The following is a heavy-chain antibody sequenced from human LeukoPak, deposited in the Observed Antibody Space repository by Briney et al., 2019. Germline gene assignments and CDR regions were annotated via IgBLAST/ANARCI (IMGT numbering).Heavy chain of an antibody. CDR2: ISSSSSTI. V-gene: IGHV3-48*03. CDR3: ATGGGPGWFGELFRGYFFDY. J-gene: IGHJ4*02. D-gene: IGHD3-10*01. CDR1: GFTFRSYE. Sequence: GGSLRLSCAASGFTFRSYEMNWVRQAPGKGLEWASYISSSSSTIYYSDSLKGRFTISRDNAKNSLYLQMNSLRAEDTAVYYCATGGGPGWFGELFRGYFFDYWGQGTLVTVSS.